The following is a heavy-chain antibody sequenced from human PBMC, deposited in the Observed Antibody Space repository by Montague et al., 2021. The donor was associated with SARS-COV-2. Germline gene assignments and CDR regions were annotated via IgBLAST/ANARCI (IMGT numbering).Heavy chain of an antibody. D-gene: IGHD5-12*01. CDR3: ARTRGYDPLFDF. CDR1: GGSISSNF. J-gene: IGHJ4*02. CDR2: IYYSGST. V-gene: IGHV4-59*01. Sequence: SETLSLTCTVSGGSISSNFWSWIRQPLGKGLEWIGYIYYSGSTNYNPSLKSRVTISVDTSKKRFSLQLSSVTAADTAVYFCARTRGYDPLFDFWGQGTLVTVSS.